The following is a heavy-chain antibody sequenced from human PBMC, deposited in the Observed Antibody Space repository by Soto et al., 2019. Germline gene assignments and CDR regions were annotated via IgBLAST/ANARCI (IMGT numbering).Heavy chain of an antibody. CDR3: ARELRGIVGATPRSHYYYGMDV. CDR1: GGTFSSYA. D-gene: IGHD1-26*01. Sequence: GASMKVSCKASGGTFSSYAISWVRQAPGQGLEWMGGIIPIFGTANYAQKFQGRVTITADESTSTAYMELSSLRSEDTAVYYCARELRGIVGATPRSHYYYGMDVWGQGTTVTVSS. V-gene: IGHV1-69*13. J-gene: IGHJ6*02. CDR2: IIPIFGTA.